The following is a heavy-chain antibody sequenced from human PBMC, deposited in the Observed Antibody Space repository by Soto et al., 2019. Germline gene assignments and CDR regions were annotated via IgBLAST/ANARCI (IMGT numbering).Heavy chain of an antibody. V-gene: IGHV3-30-3*01. Sequence: QVQLVESGGGVVQPGRSLRLSCAASGFTFSSYAMHWVRQAPGKGLEWVAVISYDGSNKYYADSVKGRFTISRDNSKNTLYLQMNSLRAEDTAVYYCARDRGYGDYGGVSDYWGHGTLVTVSS. CDR2: ISYDGSNK. J-gene: IGHJ4*01. CDR3: ARDRGYGDYGGVSDY. D-gene: IGHD4-17*01. CDR1: GFTFSSYA.